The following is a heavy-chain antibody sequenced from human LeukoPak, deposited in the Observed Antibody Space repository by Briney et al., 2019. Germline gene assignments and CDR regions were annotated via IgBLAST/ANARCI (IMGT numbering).Heavy chain of an antibody. CDR3: ARQLLSADDAFDI. Sequence: SETLSLTCTGSGGSISRYYWSWIRQPPGKGLEWIWYIYYSGSTNYNPSLKSRVTISVDTSKNQFSLTLSSVTAADTALYYCARQLLSADDAFDIWGQGTMVTVSS. CDR1: GGSISRYY. D-gene: IGHD2-2*01. V-gene: IGHV4-59*08. J-gene: IGHJ3*02. CDR2: IYYSGST.